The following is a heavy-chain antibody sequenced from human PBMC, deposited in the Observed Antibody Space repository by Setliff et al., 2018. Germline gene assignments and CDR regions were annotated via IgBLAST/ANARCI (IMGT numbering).Heavy chain of an antibody. V-gene: IGHV4-38-2*01. CDR3: ARHFSSSWYFDY. Sequence: SETLSLTCAVSGYSISSGYYWGRIRQPPGKGLELIGYIHHSGSTYYNPSLKSRVTISADTSKNQFSLTLTSVTATDTAVYYCARHFSSSWYFDYWGQGTQVTVSS. CDR1: GYSISSGYY. J-gene: IGHJ4*02. D-gene: IGHD6-13*01. CDR2: IHHSGST.